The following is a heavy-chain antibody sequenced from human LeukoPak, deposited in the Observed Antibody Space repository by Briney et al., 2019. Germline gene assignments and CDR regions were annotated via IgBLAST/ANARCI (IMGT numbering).Heavy chain of an antibody. V-gene: IGHV4-39*01. J-gene: IGHJ6*03. CDR3: ARLKALPFSRYYYYYYMDV. Sequence: PSETLSLTCTVSGGSISSSSYYWGWIRQPPGKGLEWIGSIYYSGSTYYNPSLKSRVTISVDTSKNQFSLKLSSVTAADTAVYYCARLKALPFSRYYYYYYMDVWGKGTTVTISS. CDR1: GGSISSSSYY. CDR2: IYYSGST. D-gene: IGHD2-8*01.